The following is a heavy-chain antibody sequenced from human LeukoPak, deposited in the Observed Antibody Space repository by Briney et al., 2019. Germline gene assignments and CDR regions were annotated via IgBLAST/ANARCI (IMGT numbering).Heavy chain of an antibody. V-gene: IGHV3-23*01. Sequence: PGGSLRLSCAASGFTFSSYGMSWVRQAPGKGLEWVSAISGSGGSTYYADSVKGRFTISRDNSKNTLYLQMNSLRAEDTAVYYCAKGVGYCSGGSCQQSDYWGQGTLVTVSS. CDR3: AKGVGYCSGGSCQQSDY. CDR2: ISGSGGST. D-gene: IGHD2-15*01. J-gene: IGHJ4*02. CDR1: GFTFSSYG.